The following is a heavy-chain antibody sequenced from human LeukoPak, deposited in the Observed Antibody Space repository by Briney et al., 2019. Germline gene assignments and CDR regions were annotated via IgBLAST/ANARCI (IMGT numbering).Heavy chain of an antibody. D-gene: IGHD1-26*01. V-gene: IGHV4-31*03. J-gene: IGHJ3*02. CDR3: ASGSYLRHASFDI. CDR1: GGSISSGGYY. Sequence: SQTLSLTCTVSGGSISSGGYYWSWIRQHPGKGLEWIGYIYYSGSTYYNPSLKSRVTISVDTSKNQFSLKLSSVTAADTAGYYCASGSYLRHASFDIWGQGTTVTVSS. CDR2: IYYSGST.